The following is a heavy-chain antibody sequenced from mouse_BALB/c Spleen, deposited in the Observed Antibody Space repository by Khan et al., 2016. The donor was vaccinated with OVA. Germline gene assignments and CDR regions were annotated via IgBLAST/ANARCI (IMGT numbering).Heavy chain of an antibody. CDR1: GFTFTNYG. D-gene: IGHD2-14*01. CDR3: ARVGYNGTMDC. Sequence: QIQLVQSGPELKKPGETVQISCKASGFTFTNYGMNWVKQAPGKDLKWMGWINTYTGEPTFADDFKGRFAFSLETSASTAYFQINSLKNEDTATYFCARVGYNGTMDCWGQGTSVTVSS. V-gene: IGHV9-3-1*01. J-gene: IGHJ4*01. CDR2: INTYTGEP.